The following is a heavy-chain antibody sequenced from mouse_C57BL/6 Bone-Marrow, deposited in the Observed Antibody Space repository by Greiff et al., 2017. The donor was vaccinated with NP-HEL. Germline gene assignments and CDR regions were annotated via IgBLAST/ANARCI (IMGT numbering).Heavy chain of an antibody. V-gene: IGHV1-69*01. CDR1: GYTFTSYW. CDR3: AKGGGGLYFDY. Sequence: QVQLQQPGAELVMPGASVKLSCKASGYTFTSYWMHWVKQRPGQGLEWIGEIDPSDSYTNYNQKFKGKSTLTVDKSSSTAYMQLSSLTSEDSAVYYCAKGGGGLYFDYWGQGTTLTVSS. CDR2: IDPSDSYT. J-gene: IGHJ2*01. D-gene: IGHD1-1*02.